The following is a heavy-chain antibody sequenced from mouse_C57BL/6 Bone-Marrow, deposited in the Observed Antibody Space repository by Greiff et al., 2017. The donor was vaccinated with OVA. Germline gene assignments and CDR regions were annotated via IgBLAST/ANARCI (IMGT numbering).Heavy chain of an antibody. CDR3: TSDGYPYAMDY. D-gene: IGHD2-3*01. J-gene: IGHJ4*01. Sequence: EVQLQQSGAELVRPGASVKLSCTASGFNIKDDYMHWVKQRPEQGLEWIGWIDPENGDTEYASKFQGKATITADTSSNTAYLQLSSLTSEDTAVYYCTSDGYPYAMDYWGQGTSVTVSS. CDR1: GFNIKDDY. CDR2: IDPENGDT. V-gene: IGHV14-4*01.